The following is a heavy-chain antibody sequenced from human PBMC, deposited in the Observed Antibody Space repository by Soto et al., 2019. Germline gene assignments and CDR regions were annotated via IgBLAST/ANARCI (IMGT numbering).Heavy chain of an antibody. J-gene: IGHJ5*02. CDR3: ARDQASYCSSTSCYTAKYNWFDP. Sequence: ASVKVSCKASGYTFTSYGISWVRQAPGQGLEWMGWISAYNGNTNYAQKLQGRVTMTTDTSTSTAYMELRSLRSDDTAVYYCARDQASYCSSTSCYTAKYNWFDPWGQGTLDTVSS. V-gene: IGHV1-18*01. CDR1: GYTFTSYG. CDR2: ISAYNGNT. D-gene: IGHD2-2*02.